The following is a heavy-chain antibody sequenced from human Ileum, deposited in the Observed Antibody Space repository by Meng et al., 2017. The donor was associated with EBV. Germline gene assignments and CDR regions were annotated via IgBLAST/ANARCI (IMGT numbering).Heavy chain of an antibody. CDR3: AKANDYSLNS. CDR1: GDFFCSSHW. D-gene: IGHD4-11*01. V-gene: IGHV4-4*03. J-gene: IGHJ4*02. Sequence: QGHVPGPGPGTVTPPGTLSLTCPGSGDFFCSSHWWTWVRQPPGNGLEWIGEMHPSGSTYYNPSLKSRVTISLDTFNNQFFLRLTSLTAADTAVYYCAKANDYSLNSWGQGTLVTVSS. CDR2: MHPSGST.